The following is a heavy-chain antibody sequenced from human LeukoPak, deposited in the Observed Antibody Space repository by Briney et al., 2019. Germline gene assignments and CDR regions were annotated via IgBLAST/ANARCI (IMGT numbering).Heavy chain of an antibody. CDR1: GGSITSLSYS. D-gene: IGHD1-26*01. Sequence: SETLSLTCGVSGGSITSLSYSWGWVRQPPGEGPEYIASISHDGNIYYKPSLKSRVTMSVDTSRNQFSLKPTSVTASDTAVYYCVRHARIGKADYWGQGTLVTVSS. CDR3: VRHARIGKADY. V-gene: IGHV4-39*01. J-gene: IGHJ4*02. CDR2: ISHDGNI.